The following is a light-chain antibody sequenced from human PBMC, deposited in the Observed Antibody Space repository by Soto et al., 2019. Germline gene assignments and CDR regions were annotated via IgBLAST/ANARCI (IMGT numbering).Light chain of an antibody. J-gene: IGKJ3*01. CDR2: SAS. CDR3: QQLSIYPLT. CDR1: QGIANY. Sequence: IHLTQSPSFLSASEGDRVTITCRASQGIANYLAWFQQKPGKAPKLLIDSASTLQSGVPSRFSGSGVGTEFTLTITSLQPEDSATYYCQQLSIYPLTFGPGTRVDIK. V-gene: IGKV1-9*01.